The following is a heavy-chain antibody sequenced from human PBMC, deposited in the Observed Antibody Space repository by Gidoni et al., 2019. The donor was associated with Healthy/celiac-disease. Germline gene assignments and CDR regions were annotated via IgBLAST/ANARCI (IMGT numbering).Heavy chain of an antibody. V-gene: IGHV3-23*01. D-gene: IGHD3-10*01. Sequence: EVQLLESGGGLVQPGGSLRLSCAASGFTFRSYAMSWVRQAPGKGLEWVSAISGSGGSTYYADSVKGRFTISRDNSKNTLYLQMNSLRAEDTAVYYCAKGVAPSVRESHYYGMDVWGQGTTVTVSS. J-gene: IGHJ6*02. CDR2: ISGSGGST. CDR1: GFTFRSYA. CDR3: AKGVAPSVRESHYYGMDV.